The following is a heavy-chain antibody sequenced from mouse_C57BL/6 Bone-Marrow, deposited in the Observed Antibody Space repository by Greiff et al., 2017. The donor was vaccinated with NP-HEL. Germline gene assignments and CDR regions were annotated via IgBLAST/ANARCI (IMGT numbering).Heavy chain of an antibody. Sequence: VQGVESGPGLVAPSQSLSITCTVSGFSLTSYGVHWVRQPPGKGLEWLVVIWSDGSTTYNSALKSRLSISKDNSKSQVFLKMNSLQTDDTAMYYCARHVYGSSPYAMDYWGQGTSVTVSS. J-gene: IGHJ4*01. D-gene: IGHD1-1*01. V-gene: IGHV2-6-1*01. CDR1: GFSLTSYG. CDR3: ARHVYGSSPYAMDY. CDR2: IWSDGST.